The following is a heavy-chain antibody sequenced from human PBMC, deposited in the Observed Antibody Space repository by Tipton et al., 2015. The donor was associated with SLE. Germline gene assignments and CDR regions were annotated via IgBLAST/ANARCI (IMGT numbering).Heavy chain of an antibody. Sequence: SLRLSCAASGFPFSKFPMNWVRQTPGQGLEWISYIDNNGGTRFYADSVKGRFTISRDNAENSLYLQMNSLRAEDTAVYYCARDQYSSGRWDYWGQGALVTVSS. CDR3: ARDQYSSGRWDY. V-gene: IGHV3-48*03. J-gene: IGHJ4*02. CDR1: GFPFSKFP. CDR2: IDNNGGTR. D-gene: IGHD6-19*01.